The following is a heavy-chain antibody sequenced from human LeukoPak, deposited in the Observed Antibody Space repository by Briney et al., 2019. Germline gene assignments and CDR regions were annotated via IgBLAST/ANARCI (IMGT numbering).Heavy chain of an antibody. CDR3: ARRAHSGAMITLDY. CDR2: INPSDSYT. D-gene: IGHD5-12*01. Sequence: GESLRISCEGSGYSFTKHWISWVRQMPGKSLEWMGRINPSDSYTDYSPSCQGHVTISADKSISIAYLQWSSLKASDTAMYYCARRAHSGAMITLDYWGQGTLVTVSS. J-gene: IGHJ4*02. CDR1: GYSFTKHW. V-gene: IGHV5-10-1*01.